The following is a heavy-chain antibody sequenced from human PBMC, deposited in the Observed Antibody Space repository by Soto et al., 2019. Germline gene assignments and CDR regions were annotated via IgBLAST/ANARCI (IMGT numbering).Heavy chain of an antibody. Sequence: SETLSLTCAVSGYSISSGYYWGWIRQHPGKGLEWIGYIYYSGSTYYNPSLKSRVTISVDTSKNQFSLKLSSVTAADTAVYYCARDPSNYDILTGYPYYYGMDVWGQGTTVTVSS. J-gene: IGHJ6*02. CDR1: GYSISSGYY. V-gene: IGHV4-31*11. D-gene: IGHD3-9*01. CDR2: IYYSGST. CDR3: ARDPSNYDILTGYPYYYGMDV.